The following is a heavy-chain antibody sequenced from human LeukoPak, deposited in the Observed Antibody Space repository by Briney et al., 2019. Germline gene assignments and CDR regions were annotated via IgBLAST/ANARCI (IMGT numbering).Heavy chain of an antibody. CDR3: ATATRYSSGWSRYYFDY. CDR1: GGSFSGYY. CDR2: INHSGST. V-gene: IGHV4-34*01. Sequence: SETLSLTCAVYGGSFSGYYWSWIRQPPGKGLEWIGEINHSGSTNYNPSPKSRVTISVDTSKNQFSLKLSSVTAADTAVYYCATATRYSSGWSRYYFDYWGQGTLVTVSS. D-gene: IGHD6-19*01. J-gene: IGHJ4*02.